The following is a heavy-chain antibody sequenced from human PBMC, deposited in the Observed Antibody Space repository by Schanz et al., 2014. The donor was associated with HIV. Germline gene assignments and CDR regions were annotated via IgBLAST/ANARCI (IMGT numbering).Heavy chain of an antibody. CDR3: ARDRGYSYGYQWDY. CDR1: GFTFISYS. D-gene: IGHD5-18*01. J-gene: IGHJ4*02. Sequence: VQLVESGGGLVQPGGSLRLSCAASGFTFISYSMNWVRQAPGKGLEWVSYISSSSSTIYYADSVKGRFTISRDNAKKSLYLQMNSLRDEDTAVYYCARDRGYSYGYQWDYWGQGTLVTVSS. V-gene: IGHV3-48*02. CDR2: ISSSSSTI.